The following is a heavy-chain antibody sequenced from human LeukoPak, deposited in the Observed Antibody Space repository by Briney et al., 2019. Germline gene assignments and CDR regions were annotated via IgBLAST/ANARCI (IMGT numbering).Heavy chain of an antibody. CDR2: INADGYGT. D-gene: IGHD2-21*01. Sequence: GGSVRLSCAASGFIFSSYWMHWVRQAPGKGLVWVSRINADGYGTNYADSVKGRFTISRDNAKNTLYLQVNSLRAEDAAVYYCARDFSPYCGGDCYFDAFDVWGQGTVVTVS. CDR1: GFIFSSYW. J-gene: IGHJ3*01. CDR3: ARDFSPYCGGDCYFDAFDV. V-gene: IGHV3-74*01.